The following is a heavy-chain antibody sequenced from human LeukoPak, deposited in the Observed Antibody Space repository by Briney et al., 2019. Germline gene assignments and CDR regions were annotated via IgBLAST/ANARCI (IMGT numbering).Heavy chain of an antibody. D-gene: IGHD5-18*01. CDR1: GYTFTGYY. CDR3: ARDGEYSYGNDY. CDR2: INPNSGST. V-gene: IGHV1-2*02. J-gene: IGHJ4*02. Sequence: ASVKVSCKASGYTFTGYYMHWVRQAPGQGLEWMGWINPNSGSTNYAQKFQGRVTMTRDTSISTAYMELSRLRSDDTAVYYCARDGEYSYGNDYWGQGTLVTVSS.